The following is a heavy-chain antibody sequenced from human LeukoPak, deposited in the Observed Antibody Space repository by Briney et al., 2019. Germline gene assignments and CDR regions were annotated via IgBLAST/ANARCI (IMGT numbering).Heavy chain of an antibody. CDR1: GGSISNYY. Sequence: SETLSLTCTVSGGSISNYYWSWIRQPPGKGLEWIGYFFYGANTNYNPSLKSRVTISVDTSKNQFSLKLTSVTAADTAVYYCARVAGYSSSYLDYWGQGTLVTVTS. V-gene: IGHV4-59*01. CDR3: ARVAGYSSSYLDY. CDR2: FFYGANT. J-gene: IGHJ4*02. D-gene: IGHD6-13*01.